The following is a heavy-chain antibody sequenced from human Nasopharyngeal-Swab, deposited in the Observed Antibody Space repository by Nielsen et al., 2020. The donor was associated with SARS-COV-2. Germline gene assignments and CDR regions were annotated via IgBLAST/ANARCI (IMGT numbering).Heavy chain of an antibody. J-gene: IGHJ6*03. CDR3: ATAANYDILTGYYSYYYYMDV. V-gene: IGHV4-59*01. Sequence: WIRQPPGKGLEWIGYIYYSGSTNYNPSLKSRVTISVDTSKNQFSLKLSSMTAADTAVYYCATAANYDILTGYYSYYYYMDVWGKGTTVTVSS. D-gene: IGHD3-9*01. CDR2: IYYSGST.